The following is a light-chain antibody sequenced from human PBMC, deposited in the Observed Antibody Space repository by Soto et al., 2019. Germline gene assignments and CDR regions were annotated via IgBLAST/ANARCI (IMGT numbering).Light chain of an antibody. CDR1: QSVSSSY. Sequence: EIVLTQSPGTLSLSPGERATLSCRASQSVSSSYFVCQQQKPGQAPRLLIYGASSRATGTPDRFSGSGSGTDSTLTISRLEPEDFEVSYCQRYGRSPGWTFGQGTKVEIK. J-gene: IGKJ1*01. V-gene: IGKV3-20*01. CDR2: GAS. CDR3: QRYGRSPGWT.